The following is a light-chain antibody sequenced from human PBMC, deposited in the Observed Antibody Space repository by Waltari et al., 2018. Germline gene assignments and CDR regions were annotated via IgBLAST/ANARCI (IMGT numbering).Light chain of an antibody. Sequence: DIQMTQSPSTLSASVGDRVTITCRASQSITNWLAWYQQKPGKAPKLLIDRTSNLESGVPSRFSGSGAGTEFTLTSSILQPDDFATYYCQQYDNYWTFGQGTKVEIK. CDR1: QSITNW. CDR3: QQYDNYWT. CDR2: RTS. J-gene: IGKJ1*01. V-gene: IGKV1-5*03.